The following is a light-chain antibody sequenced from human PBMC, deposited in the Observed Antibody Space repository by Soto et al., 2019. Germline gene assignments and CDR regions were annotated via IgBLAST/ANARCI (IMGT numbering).Light chain of an antibody. J-gene: IGKJ5*01. CDR2: FGS. Sequence: EIVMTQSPLTLPVTPGEPASISCRSSQSILYNNTYNYLDWYVQKPGQSPQLLIYFGSNRAPGVPDRFSGSGSGTDFTLKINRVEAEDVGTYYCMQALQSLTFGQGTRLENK. V-gene: IGKV2-28*01. CDR1: QSILYNNTYNY. CDR3: MQALQSLT.